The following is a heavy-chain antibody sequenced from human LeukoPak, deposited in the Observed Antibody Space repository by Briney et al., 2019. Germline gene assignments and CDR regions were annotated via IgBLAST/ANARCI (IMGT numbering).Heavy chain of an antibody. CDR2: INNDGSST. V-gene: IGHV3-74*01. D-gene: IGHD2-2*01. CDR3: AGVLGGYCSGTTCTLDY. J-gene: IGHJ4*02. CDR1: GFTFSSYW. Sequence: GGSLRLSCAASGFTFSSYWMHWVRQAPGKGLVWVSRINNDGSSTNYMDSVKGRFTISRDNAKNTLYLQMNSLRAEDTAVYYCAGVLGGYCSGTTCTLDYWGQGTLVTVSS.